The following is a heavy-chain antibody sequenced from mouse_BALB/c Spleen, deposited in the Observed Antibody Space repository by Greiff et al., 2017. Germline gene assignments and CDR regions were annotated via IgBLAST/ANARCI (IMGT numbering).Heavy chain of an antibody. CDR2: ISYSGST. J-gene: IGHJ4*01. V-gene: IGHV3-2*02. CDR1: GYSITSDYA. CDR3: ARYANYYAMDY. Sequence: VQLKESGPGLVKPSQSLSLTCTVTGYSITSDYAWNWIRQFPGNKLEWMGYISYSGSTSYNPSLKSRISITRDTSKNQFFLQLNSVTTEDTATYYCARYANYYAMDYWGQGTSVTVSS.